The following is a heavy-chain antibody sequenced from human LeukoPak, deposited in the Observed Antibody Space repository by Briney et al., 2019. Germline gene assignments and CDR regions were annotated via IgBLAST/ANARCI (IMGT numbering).Heavy chain of an antibody. CDR3: ATDGAGFDT. Sequence: GGSLRLSCAASGFTFSDYYMSWIRQAPGKGLEWLSYINIGGTNTHYADSVNGRFTISRDKTKKSLYMQMNNLRAEDTAVYYCATDGAGFDTWGQGVLVTVSS. CDR2: INIGGTNT. V-gene: IGHV3-11*01. CDR1: GFTFSDYY. J-gene: IGHJ5*02.